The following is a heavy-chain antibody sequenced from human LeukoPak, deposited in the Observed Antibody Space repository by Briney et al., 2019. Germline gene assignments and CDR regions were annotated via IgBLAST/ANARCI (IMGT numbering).Heavy chain of an antibody. CDR2: IHPNTGAT. D-gene: IGHD1-26*01. Sequence: GASVKVSCKASGYTFTDYYMHWVRQAPGQGLEWMGWIHPNTGATHYAQKFQGRVTMTRDTSISTVYMELSRLRSDDTAVYYCARDEVGPFDYWGQGTLVTVSS. V-gene: IGHV1-2*02. J-gene: IGHJ4*02. CDR3: ARDEVGPFDY. CDR1: GYTFTDYY.